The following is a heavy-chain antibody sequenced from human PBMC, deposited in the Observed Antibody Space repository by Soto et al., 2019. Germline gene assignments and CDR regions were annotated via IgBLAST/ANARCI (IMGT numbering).Heavy chain of an antibody. Sequence: QVQLEQSGAEVKKPGSSVKVSCKASGGTFNNYHITWVRQAPGQGLEWVGGVIPMFGTANYTQKLHGRLTSTADMSTSTSYVDLSSLRSDATAVYFCGRGVRRWEDGRKYFYHVDVWGQGTTVTVSS. CDR2: VIPMFGTA. J-gene: IGHJ6*02. CDR3: GRGVRRWEDGRKYFYHVDV. CDR1: GGTFNNYH. V-gene: IGHV1-69*06. D-gene: IGHD1-26*01.